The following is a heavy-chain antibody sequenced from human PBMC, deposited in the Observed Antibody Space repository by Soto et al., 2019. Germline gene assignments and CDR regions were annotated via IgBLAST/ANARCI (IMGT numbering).Heavy chain of an antibody. CDR3: ASHGGYTYGFSDY. V-gene: IGHV1-18*01. Sequence: QVELVQSGAEVKRPGASVTLSCRSSGYTFTYYGVTWVRQAPGQGREWLGWISPYNGNTRLAQKVQDRVTLTTDASTRTDYMELRSLRSDGSATYYCASHGGYTYGFSDYWGQGAQLTVSS. J-gene: IGHJ4*02. D-gene: IGHD5-18*01. CDR1: GYTFTYYG. CDR2: ISPYNGNT.